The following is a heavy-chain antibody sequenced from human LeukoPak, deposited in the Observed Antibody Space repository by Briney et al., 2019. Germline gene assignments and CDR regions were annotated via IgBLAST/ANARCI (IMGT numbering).Heavy chain of an antibody. CDR1: GYSFTTYW. D-gene: IGHD3-10*01. J-gene: IGHJ4*02. V-gene: IGHV5-51*01. CDR3: ARPSSYGSGRVDY. Sequence: GESLKISCKGSGYSFTTYWIGWVRQMPGKGLEWMGIIYPGDSDTRYSPSFQGQVTISADKSISTAYLRWSSLKASDTAMYYCARPSSYGSGRVDYWGQGTLVTVSS. CDR2: IYPGDSDT.